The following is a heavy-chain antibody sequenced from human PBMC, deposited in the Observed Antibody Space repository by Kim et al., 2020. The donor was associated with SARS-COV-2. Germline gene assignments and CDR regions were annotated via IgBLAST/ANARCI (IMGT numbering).Heavy chain of an antibody. D-gene: IGHD3-10*01. V-gene: IGHV3-74*01. CDR3: ARDPVTMVRGPTYYFDY. J-gene: IGHJ4*02. Sequence: GGSLRLSCAVSGFTFSSYWMHWVRQAPGKGLVWVSRINSDGSSTSYADSVKGRFTISRDNAKNTLYLQMNSLRAEDTAVYYCARDPVTMVRGPTYYFDYWGQGTLVTVSS. CDR1: GFTFSSYW. CDR2: INSDGSST.